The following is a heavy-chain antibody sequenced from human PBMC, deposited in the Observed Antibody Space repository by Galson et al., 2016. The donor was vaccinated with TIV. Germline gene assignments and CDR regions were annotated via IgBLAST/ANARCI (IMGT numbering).Heavy chain of an antibody. CDR2: IWFDGSNI. D-gene: IGHD2-21*02. CDR1: GFTFASYG. CDR3: AREFADYYFDF. J-gene: IGHJ4*02. V-gene: IGHV3-33*01. Sequence: SLRLSCAASGFTFASYGMHRVRQAPGKGLEWVAAIWFDGSNIHYADSVKGRFTISRDNPKNTVYLHMNSLRAEDTAVYFCAREFADYYFDFWGQGTLVTVSS.